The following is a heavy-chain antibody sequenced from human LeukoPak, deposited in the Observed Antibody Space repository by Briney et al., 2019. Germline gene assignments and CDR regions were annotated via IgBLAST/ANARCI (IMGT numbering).Heavy chain of an antibody. Sequence: PSQTLSLTCTVSGGSSSSGSYYWSWIRQPAGKGLEWIGRIYTSGSTNYNPSLKSRVTISVDTSKNQFSLKLSSVTAADTAVYYCARASPYGSGSHMDVWGKGTTVTISS. CDR3: ARASPYGSGSHMDV. D-gene: IGHD3-10*01. J-gene: IGHJ6*03. V-gene: IGHV4-61*02. CDR1: GGSSSSGSYY. CDR2: IYTSGST.